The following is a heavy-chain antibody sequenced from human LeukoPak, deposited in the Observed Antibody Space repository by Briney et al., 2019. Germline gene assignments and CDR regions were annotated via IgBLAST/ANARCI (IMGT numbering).Heavy chain of an antibody. D-gene: IGHD4-17*01. J-gene: IGHJ4*02. Sequence: SETLSLTCAVYGGSFSGYYWSWIRQPPGKGLEWIGEINHSGSTNYNPSLKSRVTISVDTSKNQFSLKLSSVTAADTAVYYCARGGDGDPFDYWGQGTLVTVSS. CDR1: GGSFSGYY. CDR3: ARGGDGDPFDY. V-gene: IGHV4-34*01. CDR2: INHSGST.